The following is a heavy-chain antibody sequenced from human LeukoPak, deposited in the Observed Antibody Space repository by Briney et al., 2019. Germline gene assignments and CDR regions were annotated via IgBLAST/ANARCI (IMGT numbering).Heavy chain of an antibody. V-gene: IGHV3-21*01. J-gene: IGHJ4*02. CDR3: ARARIVAPDKRYFDY. Sequence: GGSLRLSCAASGFTFSSYSMNWVRQAPGKGLEWVSSISSSSSYIYYADSVKGRFTISRDNAKNSLYLQMNSLRAEDTAVYYCARARIVAPDKRYFDYWGQGTLVTVSS. CDR1: GFTFSSYS. D-gene: IGHD2-2*01. CDR2: ISSSSSYI.